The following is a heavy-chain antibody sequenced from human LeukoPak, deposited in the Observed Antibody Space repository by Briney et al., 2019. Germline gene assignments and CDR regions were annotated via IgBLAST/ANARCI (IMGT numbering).Heavy chain of an antibody. CDR2: ISSSSYI. CDR1: GFTFSSYS. J-gene: IGHJ4*02. Sequence: GGSLRLSCAASGFTFSSYSMNWVRQAPGKGLEWVSSISSSSYIYYADSVKGRFTISRDNAKNSLYLQMNSLRAEDTAVYYCARGGPYCSSTSCYGDYWGQGTLVTVSS. D-gene: IGHD2-2*01. CDR3: ARGGPYCSSTSCYGDY. V-gene: IGHV3-21*01.